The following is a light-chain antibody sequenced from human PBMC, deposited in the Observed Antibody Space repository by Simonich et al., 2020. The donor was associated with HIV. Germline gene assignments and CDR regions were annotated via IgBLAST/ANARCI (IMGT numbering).Light chain of an antibody. CDR1: SGDVGGYNY. J-gene: IGLJ2*01. V-gene: IGLV2-14*01. CDR3: SSSTRSSTVV. CDR2: DVC. Sequence: QSALTQPASVSGSPGKSNTISCTGTSGDVGGYNYVSWYQQHPGKAPKLMIYDVCTRPSGVSNRFSGSKSGNTASLTISGLQAEDEADYYCSSSTRSSTVVFGGGTRLTVL.